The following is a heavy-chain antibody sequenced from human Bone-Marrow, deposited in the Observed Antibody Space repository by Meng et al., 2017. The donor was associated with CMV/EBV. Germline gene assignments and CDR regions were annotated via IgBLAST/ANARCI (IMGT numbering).Heavy chain of an antibody. V-gene: IGHV3-30-3*01. D-gene: IGHD3-22*01. CDR3: ARGGAIGY. CDR1: GFTFSSYA. J-gene: IGHJ4*02. CDR2: ISYDGSNK. Sequence: GESLKISCAASGFTFSSYAMHWVRQAPGKGLEWVAVISYDGSNKYYADSVKGRFTISRDNSKNTLYLQMNSLRAEDTAVYYCARGGAIGYWGQGTLVTVSS.